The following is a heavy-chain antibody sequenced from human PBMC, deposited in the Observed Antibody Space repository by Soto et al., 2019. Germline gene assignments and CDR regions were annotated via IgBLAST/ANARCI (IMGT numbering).Heavy chain of an antibody. CDR1: GFAFNTYS. CDR2: ITRSSSYI. CDR3: ARDDGWLILDY. Sequence: EVQLVESGGGPVKPGGSLRLSCAASGFAFNTYSMNWVRQAPGKGLEWVAFITRSSSYIYYADSVRGWFTLSRDNAKNSLYLQMNSLRAEDTAIYYCARDDGWLILDYWGQGTLVTVSS. D-gene: IGHD6-19*01. V-gene: IGHV3-21*06. J-gene: IGHJ4*02.